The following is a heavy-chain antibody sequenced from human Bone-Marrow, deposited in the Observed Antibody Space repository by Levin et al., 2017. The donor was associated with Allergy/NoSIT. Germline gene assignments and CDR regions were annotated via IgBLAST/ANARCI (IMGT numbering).Heavy chain of an antibody. CDR3: AEDGPGSPHYYYYYMDV. Sequence: SQTLSLTCTFYGDSFSGYFWSWIRQPPGKGLEWIGEVNHGGSTNYNSSLKSRVTISIDTSKNQFSLRPSPVTAADTAVYYCAEDGPGSPHYYYYYMDVWGEGTTVTVSS. CDR1: GDSFSGYF. CDR2: VNHGGST. D-gene: IGHD1-14*01. J-gene: IGHJ6*03. V-gene: IGHV4-34*01.